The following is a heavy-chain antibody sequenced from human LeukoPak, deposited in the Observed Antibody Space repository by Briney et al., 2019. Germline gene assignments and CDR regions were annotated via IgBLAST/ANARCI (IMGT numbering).Heavy chain of an antibody. J-gene: IGHJ4*02. CDR2: IYRGDST. V-gene: IGHV3-53*01. Sequence: GGSLRLSCAASGFSVSSNYMSWVRQAPGKGLEWVSIIYRGDSTYYADSVKGRFTISRDDSKNTLYLQMNSLRVEDTAVYYCARAVGASNFDYWGQGTLATVSS. CDR1: GFSVSSNY. CDR3: ARAVGASNFDY. D-gene: IGHD1-26*01.